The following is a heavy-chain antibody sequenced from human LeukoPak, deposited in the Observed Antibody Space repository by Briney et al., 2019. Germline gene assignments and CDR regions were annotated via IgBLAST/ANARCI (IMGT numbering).Heavy chain of an antibody. Sequence: GGSLRLSCAASGFTFSSYAMSWVRQAPGKGLEWVSAISDSGGSTYYADSVKGRFTISRDNAKNTLYLQMNSLRVEDTAVYYCARVRQQLVRNDAFDIWGQGTMVTVSS. CDR1: GFTFSSYA. V-gene: IGHV3-23*01. J-gene: IGHJ3*02. CDR3: ARVRQQLVRNDAFDI. CDR2: ISDSGGST. D-gene: IGHD6-13*01.